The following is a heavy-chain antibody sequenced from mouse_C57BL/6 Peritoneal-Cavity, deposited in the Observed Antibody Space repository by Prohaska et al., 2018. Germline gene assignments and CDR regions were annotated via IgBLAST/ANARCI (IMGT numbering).Heavy chain of an antibody. CDR1: GFTFSNYW. V-gene: IGHV6-3*01. CDR3: TGPAAWFAY. J-gene: IGHJ3*01. Sequence: EVKLEESGGGLVQPGGSMKLSCVASGFTFSNYWMNWVRQSPEKGLEWVAQIRLKLDNDATHYVESVKGRLTSSRDDSKSSVYLQMNNLRAEDTGIYYCTGPAAWFAYWGQGTLVTVAA. CDR2: IRLKLDNDAT.